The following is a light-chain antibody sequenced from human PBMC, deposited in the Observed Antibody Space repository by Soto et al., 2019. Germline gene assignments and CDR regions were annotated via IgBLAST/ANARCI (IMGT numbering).Light chain of an antibody. J-gene: IGLJ1*01. Sequence: QSALTQPASVSGSPGQSITISCTGTSSDVGSYNLVSWYQQHPGKAPKLMIYXXXKRXXXXXNXXXGSKSGNTASLTISGLQAEDXADYYCCSYAGSSTYVFGTGTKVTVL. V-gene: IGLV2-23*01. CDR2: XXX. CDR3: CSYAGSSTYV. CDR1: SSDVGSYNL.